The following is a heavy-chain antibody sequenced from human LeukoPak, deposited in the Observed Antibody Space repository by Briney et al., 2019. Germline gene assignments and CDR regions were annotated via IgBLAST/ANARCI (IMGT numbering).Heavy chain of an antibody. CDR1: GFTFDDYA. Sequence: SLRLSCAASGFTFDDYAMRWVRHAPGKGLEWVSGISWNSGSIGYADSVKGRFTISRDNAKNSLYLQMNSLRAEDTALYYCAKDRPRRGSSWYYFDYWGQGTLVTVSS. CDR3: AKDRPRRGSSWYYFDY. V-gene: IGHV3-9*01. J-gene: IGHJ4*02. D-gene: IGHD6-13*01. CDR2: ISWNSGSI.